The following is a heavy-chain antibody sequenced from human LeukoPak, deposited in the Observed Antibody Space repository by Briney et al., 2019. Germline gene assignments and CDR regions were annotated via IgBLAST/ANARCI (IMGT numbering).Heavy chain of an antibody. V-gene: IGHV4-39*01. CDR2: IYYSGST. CDR1: GGSISSSSYY. CDR3: AGQRGYSFGYIDH. J-gene: IGHJ4*02. Sequence: SETLSLTCTVSGGSISSSSYYWGWIRQPPGKGLEWIGSIYYSGSTYYNPSLKSRVTISVDTSEHQFSLKLNSVTAADTAVYYCAGQRGYSFGYIDHWGLGTLVTVSS. D-gene: IGHD5-12*01.